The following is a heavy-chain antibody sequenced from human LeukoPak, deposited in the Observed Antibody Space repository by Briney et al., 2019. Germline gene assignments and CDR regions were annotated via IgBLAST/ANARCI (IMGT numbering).Heavy chain of an antibody. CDR2: IWYDGSNK. CDR1: GFTFSSYG. J-gene: IGHJ3*02. D-gene: IGHD1-26*01. Sequence: GRSLRLSCAASGFTFSSYGMHWVRQAPGKGLEWVAVIWYDGSNKYYADSVKGRFTISRDNSKNSLYLQMNSLKTEDTAVYYCVGTTPPYSGSYYGDAFDIWGQGTMVTVSS. V-gene: IGHV3-33*01. CDR3: VGTTPPYSGSYYGDAFDI.